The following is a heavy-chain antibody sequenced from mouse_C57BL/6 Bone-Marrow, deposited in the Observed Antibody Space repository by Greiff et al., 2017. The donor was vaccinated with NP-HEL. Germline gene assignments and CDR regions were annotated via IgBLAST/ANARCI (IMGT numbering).Heavy chain of an antibody. D-gene: IGHD2-4*01. J-gene: IGHJ4*01. CDR1: GYTFTSYG. CDR3: ARDYDYDGYYAMDY. V-gene: IGHV1-81*01. Sequence: VHLVESGAELARPGASVKLSCKASGYTFTSYGISWVKQRTGQGLEWIGEIYPRSGNTYYNEKFKGKATLTADKSSSTAYMELRSLTSEDSAVYFCARDYDYDGYYAMDYWGQGTSVTVSS. CDR2: IYPRSGNT.